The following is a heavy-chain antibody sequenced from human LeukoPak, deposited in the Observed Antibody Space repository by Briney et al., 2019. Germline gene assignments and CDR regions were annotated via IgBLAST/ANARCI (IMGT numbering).Heavy chain of an antibody. Sequence: SETLSLTCTVSGGSISSYYWSWIRQPPGKGLEWIGYIYYSGSTNYNPSLKSRVTISVDTSKNQFSLKLSSVTAADTAVYYCARGGEYSSSSEGALDYWGQGTLVTVSS. J-gene: IGHJ4*02. CDR2: IYYSGST. CDR3: ARGGEYSSSSEGALDY. V-gene: IGHV4-59*01. CDR1: GGSISSYY. D-gene: IGHD6-6*01.